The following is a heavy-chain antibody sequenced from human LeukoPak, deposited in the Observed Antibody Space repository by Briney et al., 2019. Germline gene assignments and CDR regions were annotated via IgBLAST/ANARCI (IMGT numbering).Heavy chain of an antibody. CDR3: AKERWDYDSSGIGY. CDR2: ISYDETNK. Sequence: GGSLRLSCAASGFTFSAYSMHWVRQAPGKGLKWVAVISYDETNKFYADSVKGRFTISRDNSKNTLYLQMNSLRAEDTAVYYCAKERWDYDSSGIGYWGQGTLVTVSS. CDR1: GFTFSAYS. J-gene: IGHJ4*02. D-gene: IGHD3-22*01. V-gene: IGHV3-30*04.